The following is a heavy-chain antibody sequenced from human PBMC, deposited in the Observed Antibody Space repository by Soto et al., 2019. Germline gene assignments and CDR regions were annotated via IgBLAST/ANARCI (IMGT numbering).Heavy chain of an antibody. Sequence: QVQLQQSGPGLVKPSQTLSLTCTVSGGSISFDHYHWTWIRQPPGKGLEWIGYVHYSGSVLYNPSLPSRVSISVDTSKNQFSLKLSSVTAAATAVYFCAREDDGGDRDYYGLDVWGQGTTVTVSS. D-gene: IGHD2-21*02. V-gene: IGHV4-30-4*01. J-gene: IGHJ6*02. CDR3: AREDDGGDRDYYGLDV. CDR1: GGSISFDHYH. CDR2: VHYSGSV.